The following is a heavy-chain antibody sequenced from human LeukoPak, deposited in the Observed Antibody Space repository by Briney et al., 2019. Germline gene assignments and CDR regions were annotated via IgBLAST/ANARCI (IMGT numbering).Heavy chain of an antibody. CDR3: ARAPNYYGKGYYFDY. D-gene: IGHD3-10*01. Sequence: SGGGVVQPGGSLRLSCAASGFTFSSYGMHWVRQAPGKGLEWVAFIRYDGSNKFYADSVKGRFTISRDNSKNTLYLQMNSLRAEDTAVYYCARAPNYYGKGYYFDYWGQGTLVTVSS. J-gene: IGHJ4*02. V-gene: IGHV3-30*02. CDR2: IRYDGSNK. CDR1: GFTFSSYG.